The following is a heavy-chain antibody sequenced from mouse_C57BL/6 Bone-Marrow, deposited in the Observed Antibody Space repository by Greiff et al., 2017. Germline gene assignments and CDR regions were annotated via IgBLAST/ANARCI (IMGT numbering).Heavy chain of an antibody. Sequence: QVQLQQPGAELVMPGASVKLSCKASGYTFTSYWMHWVKQRPGQGLEWIGEIDPSDSYTNYNQKFKGKSTLTVDKSSSTAYMQLSSLTSEDSAVYYCARSSYYGTFKGYWGQGASVTVSS. CDR1: GYTFTSYW. CDR2: IDPSDSYT. D-gene: IGHD1-1*01. V-gene: IGHV1-69*01. J-gene: IGHJ4*01. CDR3: ARSSYYGTFKGY.